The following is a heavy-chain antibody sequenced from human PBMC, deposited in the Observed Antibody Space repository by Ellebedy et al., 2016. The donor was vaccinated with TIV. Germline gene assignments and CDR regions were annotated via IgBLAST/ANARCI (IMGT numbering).Heavy chain of an antibody. CDR3: ARARYGAYRYFDL. CDR2: IKHSGST. Sequence: SETLSLTCALYGWSFSGYYWSWIRQPPGKGLEWIGEIKHSGSTSYNPSLKSRVTISVDTSKNQFSLKLSSVTAADTAVYYCARARYGAYRYFDLWGRGTLVTVSS. V-gene: IGHV4-34*01. CDR1: GWSFSGYY. D-gene: IGHD4-17*01. J-gene: IGHJ2*01.